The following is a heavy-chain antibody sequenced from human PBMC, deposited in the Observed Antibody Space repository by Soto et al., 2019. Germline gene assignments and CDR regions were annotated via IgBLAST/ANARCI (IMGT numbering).Heavy chain of an antibody. J-gene: IGHJ4*02. CDR2: IDPSDSYT. D-gene: IGHD3-10*01. CDR3: ARNRKARGVITTTEGSKDS. CDR1: GYSFTSYW. V-gene: IGHV5-10-1*01. Sequence: EVQLVQSGAEVKMPGESLRISCKGSGYSFTSYWINWVRQMPGKGLEWMGRIDPSDSYTSYSPSFQGHVTISADKSISTAYLQWSGLKASETAMYYCARNRKARGVITTTEGSKDSWGQGTLVTVSS.